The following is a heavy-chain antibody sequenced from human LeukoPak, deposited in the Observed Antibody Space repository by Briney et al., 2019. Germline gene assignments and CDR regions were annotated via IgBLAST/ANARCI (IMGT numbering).Heavy chain of an antibody. D-gene: IGHD4-17*01. CDR2: ISAYNGNT. J-gene: IGHJ4*02. V-gene: IGHV1-18*01. CDR3: ARDPNDYGDYAFDY. CDR1: GYTFTSYG. Sequence: VASVKVSCKASGYTFTSYGISWVRQAPGQGLEWMGWISAYNGNTNYAQKLQGRVTMTTDTSTSTAYMELRSLRSDDTAVYYCARDPNDYGDYAFDYWGQGTLVTVSS.